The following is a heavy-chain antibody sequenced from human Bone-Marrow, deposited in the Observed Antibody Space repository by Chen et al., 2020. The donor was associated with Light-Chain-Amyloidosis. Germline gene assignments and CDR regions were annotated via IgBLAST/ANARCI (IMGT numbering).Heavy chain of an antibody. CDR3: VRDRAVITTHEYFEH. V-gene: IGHV3-7*01. CDR2: IKEDGSEK. J-gene: IGHJ1*01. Sequence: EVQLVGSGGGLVQPEGSLRLSCAASGFTFSSYWMTWVRQAPGKGLEWVANIKEDGSEKYYVDSVKGRFTISRDNAKNSLYLQMNSLRAEDTAVYYCVRDRAVITTHEYFEHWGQGTLVTVSS. CDR1: GFTFSSYW. D-gene: IGHD3-22*01.